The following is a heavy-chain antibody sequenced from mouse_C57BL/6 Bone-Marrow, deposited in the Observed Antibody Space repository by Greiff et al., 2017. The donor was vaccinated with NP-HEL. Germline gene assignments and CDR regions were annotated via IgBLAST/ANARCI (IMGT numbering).Heavy chain of an antibody. Sequence: VQLQQSGPVLVKPGASVKMSCKASGYTFTDYYMNWVKQSHGKSLEWIGVINPYNGGTSYNQKFKGKATLTVDKSSSTAYMELNSLTSEDSAVYYCARGTARSEAMDYWGQGTSVTVSS. CDR2: INPYNGGT. CDR1: GYTFTDYY. D-gene: IGHD3-3*01. CDR3: ARGTARSEAMDY. J-gene: IGHJ4*01. V-gene: IGHV1-19*01.